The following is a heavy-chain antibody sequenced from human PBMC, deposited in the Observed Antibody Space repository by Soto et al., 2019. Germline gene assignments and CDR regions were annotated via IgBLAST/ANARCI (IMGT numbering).Heavy chain of an antibody. CDR2: IYPGDSDT. D-gene: IGHD6-6*01. CDR3: ARRKRGTRTPSSYYYYGMDV. Sequence: PGESLKISCKGSGYSFTSYWIGWVRQMPGKGLEWMGIIYPGDSDTRYSPSFQGQVTISADKSISTAYLQWSSLKASDTAMYYCARRKRGTRTPSSYYYYGMDVWGKEPRVTVS. J-gene: IGHJ6*04. CDR1: GYSFTSYW. V-gene: IGHV5-51*01.